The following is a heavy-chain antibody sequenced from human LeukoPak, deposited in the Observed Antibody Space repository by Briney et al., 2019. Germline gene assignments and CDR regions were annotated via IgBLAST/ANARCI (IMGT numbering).Heavy chain of an antibody. CDR2: INPNSGGT. CDR3: ASLRFEIVGATPFDY. V-gene: IGHV1-2*02. D-gene: IGHD1-26*01. J-gene: IGHJ4*02. Sequence: GASVKVSCKASGYTFTGYYMHWVRQAPGQGLEWMGWINPNSGGTNYAQKFQGRVTMTRDTSISTAYMELSRLRSDDTAEYYCASLRFEIVGATPFDYWGQGTLVTVSS. CDR1: GYTFTGYY.